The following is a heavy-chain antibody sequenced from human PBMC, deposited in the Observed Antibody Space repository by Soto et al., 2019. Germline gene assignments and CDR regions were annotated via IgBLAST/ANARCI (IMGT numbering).Heavy chain of an antibody. CDR2: ISGSADST. CDR1: GFTFSSHA. Sequence: VQLLESGGGLVEPGGSLRLSCAASGFTFSSHAMSWVRQAPGKGLEWVSSISGSADSTYYADSVKGRFTISRDNSKNTLYLQMNSLRAEDTAVYYFAKAASGSGSYYHFDYWGQGTLVTVSS. CDR3: AKAASGSGSYYHFDY. D-gene: IGHD3-10*01. V-gene: IGHV3-23*01. J-gene: IGHJ4*02.